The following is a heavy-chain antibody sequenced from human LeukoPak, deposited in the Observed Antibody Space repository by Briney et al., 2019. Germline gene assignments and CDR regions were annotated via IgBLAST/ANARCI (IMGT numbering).Heavy chain of an antibody. V-gene: IGHV4-30-2*01. CDR3: ARGGLELDY. CDR1: GGSISSGGYS. Sequence: SQTLSLTCAVSGGSISSGGYSWSWIRQPPGKGLEWIGYIYHSGSTYYNPSLKSRVTISVDRSENQFSLKLNSVTAADTAVYYCARGGLELDYWGQGTLVTVSS. J-gene: IGHJ4*02. D-gene: IGHD1-7*01. CDR2: IYHSGST.